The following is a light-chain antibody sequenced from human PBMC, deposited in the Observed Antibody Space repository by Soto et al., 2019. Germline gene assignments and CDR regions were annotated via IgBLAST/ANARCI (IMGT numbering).Light chain of an antibody. CDR3: QAYDNSLSGYV. V-gene: IGLV1-40*01. CDR1: SANVGAGYD. Sequence: QSVLTQPPSVSGAPGHRVTISCTGSSANVGAGYDVHWYQHLPGTGPKLLIYANNNRPAGVPDRFSGSKSGTSASLAITGLQAEDEADYYCQAYDNSLSGYVFGTGTKLTVL. J-gene: IGLJ1*01. CDR2: ANN.